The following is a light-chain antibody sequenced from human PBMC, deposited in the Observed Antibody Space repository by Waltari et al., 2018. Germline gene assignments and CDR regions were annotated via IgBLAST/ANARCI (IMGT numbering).Light chain of an antibody. J-gene: IGKJ5*01. V-gene: IGKV1-39*01. CDR1: PSVSVF. CDR2: SAS. CDR3: QQSYSTPLFT. Sequence: DIQMTQSPSSLSASVGDTVTIACRASPSVSVFLNWYHQKPGRAPELLIHSASSLHSGVPSRFSGSGSGTDFILTISGLQPEDFGTYYCQQSYSTPLFTFGQGTRLDIK.